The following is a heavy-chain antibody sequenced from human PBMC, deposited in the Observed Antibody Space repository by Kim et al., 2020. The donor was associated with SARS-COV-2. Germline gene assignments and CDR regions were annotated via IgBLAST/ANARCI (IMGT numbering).Heavy chain of an antibody. V-gene: IGHV3-53*01. CDR1: GFTVSSNY. CDR2: IYSGGST. CDR3: ASSTLSYSSSWYYYYGMDV. D-gene: IGHD6-13*01. Sequence: GGSLRLSCAASGFTVSSNYMSWVRQAPGKGLEWVSVIYSGGSTYYADSVKGRFTISRDNSKNTLYLQMNSLRAEDTAVYYCASSTLSYSSSWYYYYGMDVWGQGTTVTVSS. J-gene: IGHJ6*02.